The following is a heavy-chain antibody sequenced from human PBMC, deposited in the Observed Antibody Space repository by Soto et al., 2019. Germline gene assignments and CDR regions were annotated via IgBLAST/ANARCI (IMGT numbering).Heavy chain of an antibody. CDR1: GLTFSSYA. J-gene: IGHJ6*02. CDR3: ARGFRGSGSYHYYGMDV. Sequence: GGSLGLSCEASGLTFSSYAMNWVRQAPGTGLEWVAVISYDGSNKYYADSVKGRFTISRDNSKNTLYLQMNSLRAEDTAVYYCARGFRGSGSYHYYGMDVWGQGTTVTVSS. D-gene: IGHD3-10*01. CDR2: ISYDGSNK. V-gene: IGHV3-30-3*01.